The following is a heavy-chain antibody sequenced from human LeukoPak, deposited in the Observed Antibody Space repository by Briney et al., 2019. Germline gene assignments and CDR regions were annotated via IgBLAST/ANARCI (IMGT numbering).Heavy chain of an antibody. CDR3: ARGQTRGPRHALDI. D-gene: IGHD2-8*02. Sequence: SETLSLTCAVYGGSFSGYYWSWIRQPPGKGLEWIGEINHSGSTNYNPSLKSRVTISVDTSKNQFSLKLSSVTAADTAVYYCARGQTRGPRHALDIWGQGTMVTVSS. V-gene: IGHV4-34*01. CDR2: INHSGST. CDR1: GGSFSGYY. J-gene: IGHJ3*02.